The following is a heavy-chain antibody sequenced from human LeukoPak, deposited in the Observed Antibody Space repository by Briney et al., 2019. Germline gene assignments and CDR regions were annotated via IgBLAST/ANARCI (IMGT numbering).Heavy chain of an antibody. CDR2: INPNSGGT. V-gene: IGHV1-2*02. CDR3: ARGVAGPYYYYYMDV. D-gene: IGHD6-19*01. CDR1: GYTFTDYY. J-gene: IGHJ6*03. Sequence: ASVKVSCKASGYTFTDYYMHWVRQAPGQGLEWMGWINPNSGGTNYAQKFQGRVTMTRDTSISTAYRELSRLSDDTAVYYCARGVAGPYYYYYMDVWGRGTTVTVSS.